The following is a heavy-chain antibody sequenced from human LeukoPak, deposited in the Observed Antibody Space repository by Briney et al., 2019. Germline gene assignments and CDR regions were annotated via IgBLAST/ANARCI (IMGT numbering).Heavy chain of an antibody. CDR3: AKSRKRGYGLGIVDY. Sequence: GGSLRLSCAASGFTVSSNYMSWVRQAPGKGLEWVSVIYSGGSTYYADSVKGRFTISRDNSKNTLYLQMNSLRAEDTAVYYCAKSRKRGYGLGIVDYWGQGTLVTVSS. CDR2: IYSGGST. CDR1: GFTVSSNY. V-gene: IGHV3-53*01. J-gene: IGHJ4*02. D-gene: IGHD5-18*01.